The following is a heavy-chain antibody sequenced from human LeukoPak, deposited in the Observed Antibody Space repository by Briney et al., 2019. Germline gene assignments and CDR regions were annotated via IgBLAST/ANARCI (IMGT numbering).Heavy chain of an antibody. J-gene: IGHJ4*02. CDR2: IYYSGST. V-gene: IGHV4-59*12. CDR3: ARGGGIRYDYVWGSYRYYFDY. CDR1: GGSISSYY. D-gene: IGHD3-16*02. Sequence: SETLSLTCTVSGGSISSYYWSWIRQPPGKGLEWIGYIYYSGSTNYNPSLKSRVTISVDTSKNQFSLKLSSVTAADTAVYYCARGGGIRYDYVWGSYRYYFDYWGQGTLVTVSS.